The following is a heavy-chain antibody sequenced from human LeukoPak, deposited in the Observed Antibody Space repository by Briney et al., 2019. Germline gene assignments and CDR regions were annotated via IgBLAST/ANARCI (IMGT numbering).Heavy chain of an antibody. D-gene: IGHD4-11*01. CDR1: GFTFSSYA. CDR2: ISYDGSNK. V-gene: IGHV3-30-3*01. J-gene: IGHJ4*02. CDR3: ASGSYSNYDFDY. Sequence: GRSLRLSCAASGFTFSSYAMHWVRQAPGKGLEWVAVISYDGSNKYYADSVKGRFTISRDNSKNTLYPQMNSLRAEDTAVYYCASGSYSNYDFDYWGQGTLVTVSS.